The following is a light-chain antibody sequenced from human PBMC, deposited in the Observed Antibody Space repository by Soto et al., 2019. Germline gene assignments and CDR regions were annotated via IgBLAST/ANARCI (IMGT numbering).Light chain of an antibody. CDR2: GAS. CDR3: QQYGSSPYT. J-gene: IGKJ2*01. Sequence: DIVLTQSPGTLSLSPWARATLSCRASQSVSIRFLAWYQQKPGQAPRLLMYGASSRATGIPDRFSGTGSGTDFTLTISRLEPEDFAVYYCQQYGSSPYTFGLGTKLEIK. CDR1: QSVSIRF. V-gene: IGKV3-20*01.